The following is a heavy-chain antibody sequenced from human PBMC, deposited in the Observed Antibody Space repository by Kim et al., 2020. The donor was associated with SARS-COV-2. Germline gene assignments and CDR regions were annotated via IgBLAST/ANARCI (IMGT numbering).Heavy chain of an antibody. CDR2: ISYDGSNK. J-gene: IGHJ5*02. CDR3: ARDMYSSSWVGGDWFDP. CDR1: GFTFSSYA. D-gene: IGHD6-13*01. Sequence: GGSLRLSCAASGFTFSSYAMHWVRQAPGKGLEWVAVISYDGSNKYYADSVKGRFTISRDNSKNTLYLQMNSLRAEDTAVYYCARDMYSSSWVGGDWFDPWGQGTLVTVSS. V-gene: IGHV3-30*04.